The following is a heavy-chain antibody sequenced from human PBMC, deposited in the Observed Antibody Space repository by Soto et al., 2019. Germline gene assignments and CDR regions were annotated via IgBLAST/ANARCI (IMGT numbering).Heavy chain of an antibody. Sequence: WGSLRLSCAASGFTFSSYGMHWVRQAPGKGLEWVAVISYDGSNKYYADSVKGRFTISRDNSKNTLYLQMNSLRADDTAVYYCAKISREGSSLVYYFDYWGQGTLVTVSS. CDR3: AKISREGSSLVYYFDY. J-gene: IGHJ4*02. V-gene: IGHV3-30*02. CDR1: GFTFSSYG. CDR2: ISYDGSNK. D-gene: IGHD1-26*01.